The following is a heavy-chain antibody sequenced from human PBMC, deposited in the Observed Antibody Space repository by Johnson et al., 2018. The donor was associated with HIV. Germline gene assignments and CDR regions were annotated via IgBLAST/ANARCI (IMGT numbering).Heavy chain of an antibody. CDR1: GFSLSNYW. CDR3: ARASDAFDI. J-gene: IGHJ3*02. Sequence: QVQLVESGGGLVQTGGSLRLSCAASGFSLSNYWMSWVRQAPGKGLEWVAVISYDGSNKYYADSVKGRFTISRDNSKNTLYLQMNSLRAEDTAVYYCARASDAFDIWGQGTMVTVSS. CDR2: ISYDGSNK. V-gene: IGHV3-30*03.